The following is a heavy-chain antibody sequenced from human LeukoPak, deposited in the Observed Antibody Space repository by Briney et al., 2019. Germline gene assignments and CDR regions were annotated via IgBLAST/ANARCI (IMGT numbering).Heavy chain of an antibody. CDR2: VSSASSHV. CDR1: GFSFSTYA. CDR3: ARDLMRFLEWVN. J-gene: IGHJ1*01. D-gene: IGHD3-3*01. Sequence: GGSLRLSCVASGFSFSTYAMNWVRQAPGKGPEWVSYVSSASSHVYYADSVRGRSIISRDNAKNSLYLQMNSLRAEDTAVYYCARDLMRFLEWVNWGQGTLVTVSS. V-gene: IGHV3-21*01.